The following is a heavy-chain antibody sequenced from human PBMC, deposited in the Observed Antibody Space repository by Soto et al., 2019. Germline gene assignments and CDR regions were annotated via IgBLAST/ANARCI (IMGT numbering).Heavy chain of an antibody. CDR3: ARDRVFITVAGFLDY. Sequence: QVQLVQSGAEVKKPGASVRVSCRASGYIFTSYGITWVRQAPGQGLEWMGWVSGFNANTRFAQKFQGRLTLTTDTSTATAYMELTSLTSDDTAVYFCARDRVFITVAGFLDYWGQGTLITVSS. CDR1: GYIFTSYG. D-gene: IGHD6-19*01. CDR2: VSGFNANT. J-gene: IGHJ4*02. V-gene: IGHV1-18*01.